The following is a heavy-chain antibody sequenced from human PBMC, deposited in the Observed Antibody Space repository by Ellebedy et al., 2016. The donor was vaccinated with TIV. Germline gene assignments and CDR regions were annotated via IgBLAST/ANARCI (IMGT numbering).Heavy chain of an antibody. CDR2: LKQDGREE. J-gene: IGHJ4*02. CDR1: GFTFSSYW. D-gene: IGHD1-26*01. V-gene: IGHV3-7*03. Sequence: GESLKISCVASGFTFSSYWMSWVRQAPGRGLEWVANLKQDGREEYYVDSVKGRFTISRDNAKNSLYLQMNSLRAEDTAVYYCAKDLFPSSSGPFDYWGQGTLVTVSS. CDR3: AKDLFPSSSGPFDY.